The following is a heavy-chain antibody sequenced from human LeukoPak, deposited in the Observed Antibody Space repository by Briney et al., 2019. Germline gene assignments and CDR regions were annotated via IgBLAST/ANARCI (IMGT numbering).Heavy chain of an antibody. V-gene: IGHV1-69*13. CDR3: ASYGLREAYYYYYGMDV. Sequence: SVKVSCKASGGTFSSYAISWVRQAPGQGLEWMGGIIPIFGTANYAQKFQGRVTITADESTSTAYMELSSLRSEDTAVYYCASYGLREAYYYYYGMDVWGQGTTVTVSS. CDR2: IIPIFGTA. D-gene: IGHD4-17*01. CDR1: GGTFSSYA. J-gene: IGHJ6*02.